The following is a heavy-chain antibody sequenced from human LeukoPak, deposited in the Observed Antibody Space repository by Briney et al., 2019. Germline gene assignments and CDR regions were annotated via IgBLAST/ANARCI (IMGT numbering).Heavy chain of an antibody. Sequence: TLSLTXTVSGGSISSGSYYWSWIRQPAGKGLEWIGRIYTSGSTNYNPSLKSRVTISVDTPKNQFSLKLSSVTAADTAVYYCARAPTTPYYYYMDVWGKGTTVTVSS. J-gene: IGHJ6*03. V-gene: IGHV4-61*02. CDR2: IYTSGST. D-gene: IGHD4-11*01. CDR1: GGSISSGSYY. CDR3: ARAPTTPYYYYMDV.